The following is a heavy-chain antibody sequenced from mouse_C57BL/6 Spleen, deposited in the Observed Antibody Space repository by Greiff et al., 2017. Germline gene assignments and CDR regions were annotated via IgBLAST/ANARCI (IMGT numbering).Heavy chain of an antibody. D-gene: IGHD2-10*01. Sequence: VHVKQSGPELVKPGASVKMSCKASGYTFTDYNMHWVKQSHGKSLEWIGYINPNNGGTSYNQKFKGKATLTVNKSSSTAYMELRSLTSEDSAVYYCAREPYRYAMDYWGQGTSVTVSS. J-gene: IGHJ4*01. V-gene: IGHV1-22*01. CDR1: GYTFTDYN. CDR3: AREPYRYAMDY. CDR2: INPNNGGT.